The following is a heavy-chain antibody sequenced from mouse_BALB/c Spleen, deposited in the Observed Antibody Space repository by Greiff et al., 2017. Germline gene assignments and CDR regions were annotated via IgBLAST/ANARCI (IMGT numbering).Heavy chain of an antibody. Sequence: VKLVESGAELAKPGASVKMSCKASGYTFTSYWMHWVKQRPGQGLEWIGYINPSTGYTEYNQKFKDKATLTADKSSSTAYMQLSSLTSEDSAVYYCAREGWLLRGDYWGQGTSVTVSS. CDR3: AREGWLLRGDY. V-gene: IGHV1-7*01. J-gene: IGHJ4*01. D-gene: IGHD2-3*01. CDR2: INPSTGYT. CDR1: GYTFTSYW.